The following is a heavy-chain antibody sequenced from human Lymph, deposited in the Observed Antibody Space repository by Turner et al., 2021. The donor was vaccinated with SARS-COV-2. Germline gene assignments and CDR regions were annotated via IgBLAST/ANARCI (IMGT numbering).Heavy chain of an antibody. CDR1: GGSISSGGYY. CDR3: ARFPVWGAFDI. J-gene: IGHJ3*02. V-gene: IGHV4-31*03. D-gene: IGHD3-16*01. CDR2: IYYSGSS. Sequence: QVQLQESGPGLVKPSQTLSLTCTVSGGSISSGGYYWSWIRQHPGKGLEWIGYIYYSGSSYYIPSLMSRVTISVDTSKNQFSLNLSSVTAADTAVYYCARFPVWGAFDIWGQGTMVTVSS.